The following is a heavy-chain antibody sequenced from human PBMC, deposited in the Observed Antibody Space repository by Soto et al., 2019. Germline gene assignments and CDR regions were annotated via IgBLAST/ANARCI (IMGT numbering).Heavy chain of an antibody. J-gene: IGHJ6*03. V-gene: IGHV3-33*01. Sequence: GGSLRLSCAASGFTFSSYGMHWVRQAPGKGLEWVAVIWYDGSNKYYADSVKGRFTISRDNSKNTLYLQMNSLRAEDTAVYYCARDPLPGCSSTSCYSGRGYYYYYMDVWGKGTTVTVSS. CDR1: GFTFSSYG. D-gene: IGHD2-2*01. CDR3: ARDPLPGCSSTSCYSGRGYYYYYMDV. CDR2: IWYDGSNK.